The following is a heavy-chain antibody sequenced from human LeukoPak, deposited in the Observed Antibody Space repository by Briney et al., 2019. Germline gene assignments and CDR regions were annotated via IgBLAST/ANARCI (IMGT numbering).Heavy chain of an antibody. CDR2: IIPILGIA. CDR3: ASGSSGYYPSVDY. V-gene: IGHV1-69*04. Sequence: VASVKVSCKASGGTFSSYAISWVRQAPGQGLEWMGRIIPILGIANYAQKFQGRVTITADKSTSTAYMELSSLRSEDTAVYYCASGSSGYYPSVDYWGQGTLVAVSS. D-gene: IGHD3-22*01. J-gene: IGHJ4*02. CDR1: GGTFSSYA.